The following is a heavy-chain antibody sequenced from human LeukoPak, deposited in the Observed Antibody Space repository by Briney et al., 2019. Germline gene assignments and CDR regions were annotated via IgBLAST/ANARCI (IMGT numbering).Heavy chain of an antibody. V-gene: IGHV4-61*01. CDR3: AREVRNAFDI. J-gene: IGHJ3*02. CDR1: GYSISSGYY. D-gene: IGHD4/OR15-4a*01. Sequence: SETLSLTCTVSGYSISSGYYWSWIRQPPGKGLEWIGYIYYSGSTNYNPSLKSRVTISVDTSKNQFSLKLSSVTAADTAVYYCAREVRNAFDIWGQGTMVTVSS. CDR2: IYYSGST.